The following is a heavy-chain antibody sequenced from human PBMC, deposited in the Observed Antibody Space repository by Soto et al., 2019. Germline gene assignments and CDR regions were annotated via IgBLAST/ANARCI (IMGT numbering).Heavy chain of an antibody. Sequence: SETLSLTCTVSGGSISSGDYYWSWIRQPPGKGLEWIGYIYYSGSTYYNPSLKSRVTISVDTSKNQFSLKLSSVTAADTAVYYCARDDYGDYLFDYWGQGTLVTVSS. CDR1: GGSISSGDYY. J-gene: IGHJ4*02. D-gene: IGHD4-17*01. CDR3: ARDDYGDYLFDY. V-gene: IGHV4-30-4*01. CDR2: IYYSGST.